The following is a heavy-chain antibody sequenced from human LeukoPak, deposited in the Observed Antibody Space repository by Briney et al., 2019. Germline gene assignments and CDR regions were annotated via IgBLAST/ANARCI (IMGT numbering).Heavy chain of an antibody. CDR3: ARGRGLGYCSGGSCYGMDV. V-gene: IGHV4-39*07. Sequence: PSETPSLTCTVSGGSISSSSYYWGWIRQPPGKGLEWIGSIYYSGSTYYNPSLKSRVTISVDTSKNQFSLKLSSVTAADTAVYYCARGRGLGYCSGGSCYGMDVWGQGTTVTVSS. D-gene: IGHD2-15*01. CDR2: IYYSGST. CDR1: GGSISSSSYY. J-gene: IGHJ6*02.